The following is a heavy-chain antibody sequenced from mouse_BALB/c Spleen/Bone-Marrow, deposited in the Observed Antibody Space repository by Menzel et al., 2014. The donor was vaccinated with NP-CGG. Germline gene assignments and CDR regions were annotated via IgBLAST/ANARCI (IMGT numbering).Heavy chain of an antibody. CDR2: ISSGGHDT. CDR1: GFSFSSYS. D-gene: IGHD2-13*01. V-gene: IGHV5-6-4*01. Sequence: EVHLVESGGGLVKPGGSLKLSCAASGFSFSSYSMSWVRQTPEKRLEWVATISSGGHDTYYPDSVKGRFTISRDNTKNTLYLQMSSLKSEDTAMYYCSKDGGYDDSYYFDYWGQGTTLTVSS. J-gene: IGHJ2*01. CDR3: SKDGGYDDSYYFDY.